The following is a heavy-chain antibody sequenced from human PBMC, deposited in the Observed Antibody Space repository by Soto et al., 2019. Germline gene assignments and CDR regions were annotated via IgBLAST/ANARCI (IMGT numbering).Heavy chain of an antibody. CDR1: GFTFSSYA. V-gene: IGHV3-30-3*01. D-gene: IGHD2-2*01. Sequence: AGGSLRLSCAASGFTFSSYAMHWVRQAPGKGLEWVAVISYDGSNKYYADSVKGRFTISRDNSKNTLYLQMNSLRAEDTAVYYCAVGVYCSSTSCPMDVWGQGTTVTVSS. CDR2: ISYDGSNK. J-gene: IGHJ6*02. CDR3: AVGVYCSSTSCPMDV.